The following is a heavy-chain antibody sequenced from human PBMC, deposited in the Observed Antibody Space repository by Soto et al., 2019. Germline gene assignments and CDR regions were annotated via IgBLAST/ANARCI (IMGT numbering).Heavy chain of an antibody. CDR3: ARGAYCTNGVCYKGFAFDY. D-gene: IGHD2-8*01. CDR1: GGTFSSYA. V-gene: IGHV1-69*13. Sequence: ASVKVSCKASGGTFSSYAISWVRQAPGQGLEWMGGIIPIFGTANYAQKFQGRVTITADESTSTAYMELSSLRSEDTAVYYCARGAYCTNGVCYKGFAFDYWGQGIMVTVSS. J-gene: IGHJ4*02. CDR2: IIPIFGTA.